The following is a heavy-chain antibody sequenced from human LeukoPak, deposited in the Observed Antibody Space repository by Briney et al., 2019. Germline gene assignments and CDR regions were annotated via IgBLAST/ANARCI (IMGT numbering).Heavy chain of an antibody. CDR3: ARLGRGYSYGRYNWFDP. J-gene: IGHJ5*02. CDR2: FYYSGST. D-gene: IGHD5-18*01. CDR1: GGSISSSSYY. V-gene: IGHV4-39*01. Sequence: SDTESLTCTVSGGSISSSSYYWGWIRQPPGKGLEWIGNFYYSGSTYYNPSLKSRVTISVDTSKNQFSLKLSSVTAADTAVYYCARLGRGYSYGRYNWFDPWGQGTLVTVSS.